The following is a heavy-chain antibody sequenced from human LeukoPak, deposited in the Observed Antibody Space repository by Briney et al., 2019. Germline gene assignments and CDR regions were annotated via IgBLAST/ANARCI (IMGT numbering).Heavy chain of an antibody. Sequence: SETLSLTCAVYGGSFSGYYWSWIRQPPGKWLEWIGEINHSGSTNYNPSLKSRVTISVDTSKNQFSLKLSSVTAADTAVYYCARPTVGDYWGQGTLVTVSS. CDR1: GGSFSGYY. V-gene: IGHV4-34*01. D-gene: IGHD4-17*01. CDR2: INHSGST. J-gene: IGHJ4*02. CDR3: ARPTVGDY.